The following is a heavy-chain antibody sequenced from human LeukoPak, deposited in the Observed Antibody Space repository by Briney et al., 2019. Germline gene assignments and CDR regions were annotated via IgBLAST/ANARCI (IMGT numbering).Heavy chain of an antibody. CDR1: GYNFRSYG. D-gene: IGHD3-22*01. V-gene: IGHV1-18*01. CDR2: ISGYNGDT. J-gene: IGHJ6*02. CDR3: AREPGIYYDSSGYLAPYYSYGMDV. Sequence: GASVKVSCRASGYNFRSYGINWVRQAPGQGLEWMGWISGYNGDTKNTQTFQGRVTLTTDTSTNTAYMELRSLRSDDTAVYYCAREPGIYYDSSGYLAPYYSYGMDVWGQGTTVTVSS.